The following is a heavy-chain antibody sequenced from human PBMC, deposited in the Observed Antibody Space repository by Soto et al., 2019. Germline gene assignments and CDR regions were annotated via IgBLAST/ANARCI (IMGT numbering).Heavy chain of an antibody. CDR3: ARPWDTAMVSTWNY. Sequence: GGSLRLSCAASGFTFGSYSMSWVRQAPGKGLEWVANINKNGGEKYYVDSVKGRFTISRDNAKNSLYLQMNSLRAEDTAVYYCARPWDTAMVSTWNYWGQRTLVTV. V-gene: IGHV3-7*03. CDR2: INKNGGEK. CDR1: GFTFGSYS. D-gene: IGHD5-18*01. J-gene: IGHJ4*02.